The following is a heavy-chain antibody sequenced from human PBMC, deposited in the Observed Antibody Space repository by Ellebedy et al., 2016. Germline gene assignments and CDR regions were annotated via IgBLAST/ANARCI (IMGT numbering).Heavy chain of an antibody. CDR1: RFTCSNAW. V-gene: IGHV3-7*01. D-gene: IGHD4-11*01. Sequence: GGSLRLSCVASRFTCSNAWMTWVRQAPGKGLEYVANTNPDESVTFHADSVKGRFTISRDNAKNSLYLQMNSLTTDDTAVYYCARPYSNYVWWYFDLWGRGTLVTVSS. J-gene: IGHJ2*01. CDR3: ARPYSNYVWWYFDL. CDR2: TNPDESVT.